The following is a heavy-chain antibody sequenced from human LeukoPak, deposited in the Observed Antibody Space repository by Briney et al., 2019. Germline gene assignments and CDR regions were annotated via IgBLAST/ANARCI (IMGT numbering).Heavy chain of an antibody. CDR1: GFTFSSAW. J-gene: IGHJ4*02. Sequence: PGGSLRLSCAASGFTFSSAWMAWVRQAPGKRLEWVGRIKSKSDGGTTEYAAPVKGRFTISTGASKNTLYLQMNSLGTEDTAVYYCTTYYCSGGRCYHFDYWGQGSLVTVSP. CDR3: TTYYCSGGRCYHFDY. CDR2: IKSKSDGGTT. V-gene: IGHV3-15*01. D-gene: IGHD2-15*01.